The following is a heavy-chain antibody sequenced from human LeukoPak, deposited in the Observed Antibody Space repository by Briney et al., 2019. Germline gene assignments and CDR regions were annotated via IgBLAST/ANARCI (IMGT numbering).Heavy chain of an antibody. V-gene: IGHV1-18*01. CDR2: ISAYSGNT. CDR3: ARSGDGNWFDP. Sequence: ASVKVSCKASGYTFSNFGVGWVRQAPGQGPEWMGWISAYSGNTNYAQRFWGRVTMTTDTSTSTAYMELRSLRSDDTAVYYCARSGDGNWFDPWGQGTLVTVSS. J-gene: IGHJ5*02. D-gene: IGHD1-26*01. CDR1: GYTFSNFG.